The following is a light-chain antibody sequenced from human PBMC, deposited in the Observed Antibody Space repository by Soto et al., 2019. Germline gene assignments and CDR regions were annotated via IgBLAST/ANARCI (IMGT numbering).Light chain of an antibody. CDR2: GVS. V-gene: IGKV3-15*01. Sequence: ERVMTQSPATLSVSPGGRATLSCRASQSVTSNLAWYQQKPGQAPRLLMYGVSTRATGIPARFGGSGSATEFTLTISSLQSEDFAVYYCQQYSQWPLTFGGGTTVDI. J-gene: IGKJ4*01. CDR3: QQYSQWPLT. CDR1: QSVTSN.